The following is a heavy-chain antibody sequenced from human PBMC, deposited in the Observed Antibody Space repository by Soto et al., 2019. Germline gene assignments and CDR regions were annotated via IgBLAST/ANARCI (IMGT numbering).Heavy chain of an antibody. D-gene: IGHD3-22*01. CDR1: GFTFSSYS. V-gene: IGHV3-21*01. J-gene: IGHJ5*02. Sequence: EVQLVESGGGLVKPGGSLRLSCAASGFTFSSYSMSWVRQAPGKGLEWVASISSSSSYIYYADSVKGRFTISRDNAKNSLSLQMNSLRAEDTAVYYCARAKYYYDSHTGGWFDPWGQGTLVTVSS. CDR2: ISSSSSYI. CDR3: ARAKYYYDSHTGGWFDP.